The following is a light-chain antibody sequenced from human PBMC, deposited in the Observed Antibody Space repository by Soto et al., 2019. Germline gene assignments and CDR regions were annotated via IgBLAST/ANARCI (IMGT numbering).Light chain of an antibody. J-gene: IGKJ1*01. CDR3: TKYNGAHRT. Sequence: DIQMTQSPSSLSASVGDRVTIACRASQGISKYLAWYQQKPGEVPKLLIYAVSTLQSGVPSRFIGGGSGKDLTDIINSLQLEDIENYYCTKYNGAHRTYCQGTKVEI. V-gene: IGKV1-27*01. CDR1: QGISKY. CDR2: AVS.